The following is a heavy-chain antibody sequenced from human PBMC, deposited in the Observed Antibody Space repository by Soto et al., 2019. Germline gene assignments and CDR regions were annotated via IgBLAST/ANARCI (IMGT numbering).Heavy chain of an antibody. CDR3: AKGIVPAAYYYYGMDV. D-gene: IGHD2-2*01. V-gene: IGHV3-23*01. CDR1: GFTFSSYA. J-gene: IGHJ6*02. CDR2: ISGSGGST. Sequence: PGGSLRLSCAASGFTFSSYAMSWVRQAPGKGLEWVSAISGSGGSTYYADSVKGRFTISRDNSKNTLYLQMNSLRAEDTAVYYCAKGIVPAAYYYYGMDVWGQGTTVTVSS.